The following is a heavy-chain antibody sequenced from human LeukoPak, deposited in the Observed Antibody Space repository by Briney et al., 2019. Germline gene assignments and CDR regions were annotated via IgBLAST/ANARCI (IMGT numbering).Heavy chain of an antibody. Sequence: ASVKVSCKASGYTFTSYYMQWVRQAPGQGLEWMGIINPSGGSTSYAQKFQGRVTMTRDMSTSTVYMELSSLRSEDTAVYYCARGGYYDSSGQPYYFDYWGQGTLVTVSS. CDR1: GYTFTSYY. D-gene: IGHD3-22*01. J-gene: IGHJ4*02. V-gene: IGHV1-46*01. CDR2: INPSGGST. CDR3: ARGGYYDSSGQPYYFDY.